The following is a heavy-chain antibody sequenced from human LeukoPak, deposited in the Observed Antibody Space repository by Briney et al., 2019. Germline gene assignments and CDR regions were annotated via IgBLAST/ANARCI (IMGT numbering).Heavy chain of an antibody. CDR2: IKKDGSEK. J-gene: IGHJ6*02. Sequence: GGSLRLACAASGLTFSSYWMSWVRQAPGKGLEWVASIKKDGSEKDYVDSVKGRFTISRDNAKNSLYLQMNSLRAEDTAVYYCAKDRDPMPSRGMDVWGQGTTVAVSS. CDR3: AKDRDPMPSRGMDV. CDR1: GLTFSSYW. V-gene: IGHV3-7*01. D-gene: IGHD2-2*01.